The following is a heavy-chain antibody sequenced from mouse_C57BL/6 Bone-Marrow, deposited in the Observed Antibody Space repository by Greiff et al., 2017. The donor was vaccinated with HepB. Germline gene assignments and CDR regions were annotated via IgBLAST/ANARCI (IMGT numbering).Heavy chain of an antibody. V-gene: IGHV5-17*01. Sequence: EVKLMESGGGLVKPGGSLKLSCAASGFTFSDYGMHWVRQAPEKGLEWVAYISSGSSTIYYADTVKGRFTISRDNAKNTLFLQMTSLRSEDTAMYYCARPDSNCWYFDVWGTGTTVTVSS. D-gene: IGHD2-5*01. CDR2: ISSGSSTI. CDR3: ARPDSNCWYFDV. CDR1: GFTFSDYG. J-gene: IGHJ1*03.